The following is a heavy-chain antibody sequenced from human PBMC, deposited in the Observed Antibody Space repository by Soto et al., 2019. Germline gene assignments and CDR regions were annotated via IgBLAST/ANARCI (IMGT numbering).Heavy chain of an antibody. J-gene: IGHJ6*02. CDR3: AREGWPLLQTGMDV. D-gene: IGHD2-15*01. CDR2: ISSSNRTI. V-gene: IGHV3-48*02. Sequence: VASLRLSCAASGFTFRSYSMNWVRQAPGKGLEWVSYISSSNRTINYADSVKGRFIISRDNAKNSLYLQMHSLRDEDTAVYYCAREGWPLLQTGMDVWGQGTTVTVSS. CDR1: GFTFRSYS.